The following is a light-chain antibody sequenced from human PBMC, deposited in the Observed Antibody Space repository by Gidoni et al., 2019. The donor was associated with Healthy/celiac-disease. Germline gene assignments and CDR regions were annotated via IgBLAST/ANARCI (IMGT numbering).Light chain of an antibody. CDR2: DAS. CDR3: QQRSDWLT. V-gene: IGKV3-11*01. J-gene: IGKJ4*01. CDR1: QIVSSY. Sequence: EIVLSQSPATLSLSPWERATLSCRASQIVSSYLAWYQQKPSQAPRLLIYDASNTAPGIPARFSGSGSGTDCTLTISSLEPEDFAVYYCQQRSDWLTFGGGTKVEIQ.